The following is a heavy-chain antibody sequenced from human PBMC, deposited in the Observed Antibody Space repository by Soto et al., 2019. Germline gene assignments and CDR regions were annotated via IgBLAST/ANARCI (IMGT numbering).Heavy chain of an antibody. Sequence: GGSLRLSCAASGFTFSSYAMSWVRQAPGKGLEWVSAISVSGGRTYYADTVKGRFTISRDNSKNTLYLQMNSLRAEDTAVYYCAKSLRELGDDAFDIWGQGTMVTVSS. J-gene: IGHJ3*02. CDR3: AKSLRELGDDAFDI. CDR2: ISVSGGRT. CDR1: GFTFSSYA. V-gene: IGHV3-23*01. D-gene: IGHD7-27*01.